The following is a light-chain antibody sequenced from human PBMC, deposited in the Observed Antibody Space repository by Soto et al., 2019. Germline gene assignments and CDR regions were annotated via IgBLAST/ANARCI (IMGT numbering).Light chain of an antibody. Sequence: EIVLTQSPGILSLSPGERATLSCRASQSVSSSYLAWYQQKPGQAPRLLIYGASNRATGLPDRFSGSGSKTNFTLTISRLEPEDFAVYYCQQYGSSPPYTFGQGTKLEIK. V-gene: IGKV3-20*01. J-gene: IGKJ2*01. CDR2: GAS. CDR1: QSVSSSY. CDR3: QQYGSSPPYT.